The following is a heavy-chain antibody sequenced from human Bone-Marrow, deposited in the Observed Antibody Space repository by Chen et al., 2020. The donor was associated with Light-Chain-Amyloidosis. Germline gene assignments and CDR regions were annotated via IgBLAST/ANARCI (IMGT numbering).Heavy chain of an antibody. J-gene: IGHJ6*02. CDR3: ARDERQVATDYFYGLDV. D-gene: IGHD5-12*01. V-gene: IGHV6-1*01. CDR1: GASVSSSSAA. Sequence: QVQLQQSGPGLVKPSQTLSLTCAISGASVSSSSAAWHWIRQSPSRGLEWLGRTYYRSKGHNGYGVSWKGRITINPDTSKNQVSLELDSVTPEETAVYYCARDERQVATDYFYGLDVLGQGTTVTVSS. CDR2: TYYRSKGHN.